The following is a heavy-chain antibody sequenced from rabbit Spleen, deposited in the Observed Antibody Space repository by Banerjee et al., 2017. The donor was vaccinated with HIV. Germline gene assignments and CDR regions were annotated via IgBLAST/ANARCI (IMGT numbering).Heavy chain of an antibody. J-gene: IGHJ4*01. D-gene: IGHD1-1*01. V-gene: IGHV1S47*01. CDR2: IDPIFGRT. Sequence: QEQLVESGGGLVQPGGSLKLSCKASVFDFSDYGVTWVRQAPGKGLEWIGYIDPIFGRTYSASWVNGRFTISSHNAQNTLYLQLTSLTATDTATYFCARDPAYASSSGYNVPFLWGPGTLVTVS. CDR3: ARDPAYASSSGYNVPFL. CDR1: VFDFSDYG.